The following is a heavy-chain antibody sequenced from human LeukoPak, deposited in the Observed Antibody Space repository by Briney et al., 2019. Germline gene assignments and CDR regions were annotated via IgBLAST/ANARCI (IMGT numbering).Heavy chain of an antibody. Sequence: GGSLRLSCAASGFTFSNYGMSWVRQAPGKGLEWASAIGGGGTSTYYADSVKGRFTISRDNSKSTLYLLMNSLRAEDTAVYYCARTFSFEYWGQGTLVTVPS. CDR3: ARTFSFEY. J-gene: IGHJ4*02. CDR1: GFTFSNYG. V-gene: IGHV3-23*01. CDR2: IGGGGTST.